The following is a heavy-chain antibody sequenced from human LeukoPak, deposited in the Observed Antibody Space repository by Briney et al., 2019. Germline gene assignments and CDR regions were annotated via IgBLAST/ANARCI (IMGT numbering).Heavy chain of an antibody. CDR2: INQNGGDK. Sequence: GGSLRLSCAASGFTFSRIWMSWVRQAPGKGLEWVANINQNGGDKYYVDSVKGRFTISRDNAKNSLDLQMNSLRAEDTAVYYCARDVYGHTYGYYDHWGQGILVTVSS. J-gene: IGHJ4*02. V-gene: IGHV3-7*04. CDR1: GFTFSRIW. CDR3: ARDVYGHTYGYYDH. D-gene: IGHD5-18*01.